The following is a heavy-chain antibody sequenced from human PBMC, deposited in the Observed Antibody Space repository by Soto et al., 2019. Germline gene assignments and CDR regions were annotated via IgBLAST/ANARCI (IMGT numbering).Heavy chain of an antibody. CDR3: AREYYGVLTGYYNDY. D-gene: IGHD3-9*01. J-gene: IGHJ4*02. Sequence: EVQLVESGGGLVQSGGSLGLSCVASGFSFRSYWMHWVRQAPGKGLVWVARISSDGTTTTYSDSANGRFTVSRDNAANTLYLQMSSLIAEDTAVYYCAREYYGVLTGYYNDYWGQGTLVTVSS. CDR1: GFSFRSYW. V-gene: IGHV3-74*01. CDR2: ISSDGTTT.